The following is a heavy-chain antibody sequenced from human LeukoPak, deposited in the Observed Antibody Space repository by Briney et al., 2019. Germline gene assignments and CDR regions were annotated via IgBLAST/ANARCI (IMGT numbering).Heavy chain of an antibody. J-gene: IGHJ4*02. D-gene: IGHD3-22*01. Sequence: GGSLRLSCAASGFTFSSYSMNWVRQAPGKGLEWVSSISSSSSYIYYADSVKGRFTISRDNSKNTLYLQMNSLRAEDTAVYYCARGDSSGYPYYFDYWGQGTLVTVSS. V-gene: IGHV3-21*01. CDR1: GFTFSSYS. CDR2: ISSSSSYI. CDR3: ARGDSSGYPYYFDY.